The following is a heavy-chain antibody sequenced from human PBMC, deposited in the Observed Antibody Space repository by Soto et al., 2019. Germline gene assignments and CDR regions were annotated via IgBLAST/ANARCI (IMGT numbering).Heavy chain of an antibody. CDR2: SSGRGGHT. J-gene: IGHJ6*02. V-gene: IGHV3-23*01. D-gene: IGHD1-1*01. Sequence: GGSLRLSCVASGFTFTSYAMTWVRQAPGKGLEWVSPSSGRGGHTYYADSVKGRFTISRDNSKNTLYLQMNSLRAEDTAVYYCAKDPMEPTRTCYYGMDVWGQGTTVTVSS. CDR1: GFTFTSYA. CDR3: AKDPMEPTRTCYYGMDV.